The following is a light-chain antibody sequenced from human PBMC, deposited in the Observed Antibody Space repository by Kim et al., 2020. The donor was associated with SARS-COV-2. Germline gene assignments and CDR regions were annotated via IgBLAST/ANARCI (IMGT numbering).Light chain of an antibody. Sequence: QSVLTQPPSVSGAPGQSVTMSCTGSSSNIGAPYDVHWYQHLPRTAPKLLIYGNNNRPSGVPDRFSGSKSGTSASLAITGLQAEDEADYYCQSYDSSLSTWVFGGGTKVTVL. CDR3: QSYDSSLSTWV. CDR2: GNN. J-gene: IGLJ3*02. CDR1: SSNIGAPYD. V-gene: IGLV1-40*01.